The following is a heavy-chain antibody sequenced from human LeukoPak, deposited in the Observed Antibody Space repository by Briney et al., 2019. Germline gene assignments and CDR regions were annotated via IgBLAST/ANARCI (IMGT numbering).Heavy chain of an antibody. CDR2: IDWDDDK. V-gene: IGHV2-70*11. J-gene: IGHJ6*03. Sequence: SGPTLVNPTQTLTLTCTFSGFSLSTSGMCVSWIRQPPGKALEWLARIDWDDDKYYSTSLKTRLTISKDTSKNQVVLTMTNMDPVDTATYYCARIRGAAAGSYYYYYMDVWGKGTTVTISS. CDR3: ARIRGAAAGSYYYYYMDV. CDR1: GFSLSTSGMC. D-gene: IGHD6-13*01.